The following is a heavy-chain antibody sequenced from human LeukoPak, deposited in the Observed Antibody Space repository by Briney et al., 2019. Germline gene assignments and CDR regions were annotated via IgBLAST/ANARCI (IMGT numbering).Heavy chain of an antibody. J-gene: IGHJ4*02. CDR2: IYYSGNS. CDR3: ARGDYGSGNTHDY. Sequence: PSETLSLTCTVSGGSISGGGYYWSWIRQHPGKGLEWIGYIYYSGNSYYNPSLKSRVTISVDTSKNQFSLKLSSVTAADTAVYYCARGDYGSGNTHDYWGQGTLVTVSS. D-gene: IGHD3-10*01. CDR1: GGSISGGGYY. V-gene: IGHV4-31*03.